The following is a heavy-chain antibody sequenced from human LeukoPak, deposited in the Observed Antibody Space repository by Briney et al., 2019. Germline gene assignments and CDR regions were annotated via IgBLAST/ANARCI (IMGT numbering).Heavy chain of an antibody. CDR2: ISWNSGSI. V-gene: IGHV3-9*01. CDR3: SKGNYGMDV. J-gene: IGHJ6*02. D-gene: IGHD3-10*01. CDR1: GFTFADYA. Sequence: GRSLRLFCAASGFTFADYAMHWVRQAPGKGLEWVSGISWNSGSIDYADSVKGRFTISGDNAKKSLYLQMDSLRPEDTALYYCSKGNYGMDVWGQGTTVTVSS.